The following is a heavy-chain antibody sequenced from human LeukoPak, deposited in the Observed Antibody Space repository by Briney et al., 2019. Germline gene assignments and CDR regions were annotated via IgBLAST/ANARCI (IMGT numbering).Heavy chain of an antibody. J-gene: IGHJ4*02. CDR1: GFTFSSYA. Sequence: GGSLRLSCAASGFTFSSYAMHWVRQAPGKGLEWVAVISYDGSNKYYADSVKGRFAISRDNSKNTLYLQMNSLRAEDTAVYYCAKDIQGSSWYYFDYWGQGTLVTVSS. CDR3: AKDIQGSSWYYFDY. V-gene: IGHV3-30*09. CDR2: ISYDGSNK. D-gene: IGHD6-13*01.